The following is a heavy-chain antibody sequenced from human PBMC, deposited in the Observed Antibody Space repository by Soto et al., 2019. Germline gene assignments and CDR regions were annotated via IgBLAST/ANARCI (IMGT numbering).Heavy chain of an antibody. CDR1: GGPFNTFG. D-gene: IGHD2-2*01. V-gene: IGHV1-69*01. J-gene: IGHJ4*02. CDR3: ARTRQRRPVVYVDY. CDR2: IIPKYGTT. Sequence: QVQLMQSGAEVTKPGSSVKVSCKASGGPFNTFGISWVRQAPGQGLEWMGWIIPKYGTTNYARRFQGRVTITADESTTTAYLELSSLRHDDTAIYYCARTRQRRPVVYVDYWGQGTPISVTS.